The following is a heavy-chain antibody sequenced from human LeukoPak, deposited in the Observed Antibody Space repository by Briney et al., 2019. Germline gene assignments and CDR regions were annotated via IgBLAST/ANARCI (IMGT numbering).Heavy chain of an antibody. J-gene: IGHJ3*02. D-gene: IGHD2-15*01. CDR3: ASVAYCSGGSCYSTDAFDI. Sequence: ASVKVSCKASGYTFTSYGISWVRQAPGQGLEWMGWISAYNGNTNYAQKLQGRVTMTTDTSTSTAYMELRSLRSDDTAVYYCASVAYCSGGSCYSTDAFDIWGQGTTVTVSS. CDR2: ISAYNGNT. CDR1: GYTFTSYG. V-gene: IGHV1-18*01.